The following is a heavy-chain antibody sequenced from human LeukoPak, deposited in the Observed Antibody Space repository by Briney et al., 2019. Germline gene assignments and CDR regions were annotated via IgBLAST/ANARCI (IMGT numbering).Heavy chain of an antibody. D-gene: IGHD2-2*01. J-gene: IGHJ4*02. CDR3: ARDVSPGVVTADLDY. CDR2: IKQDGSDK. CDR1: GFTFNTYW. V-gene: IGHV3-7*01. Sequence: GGSLRLSCVASGFTFNTYWMSWVRRAPGKGLEGVANIKQDGSDKYYMESVKGRFTISKDNAKNTLYLHMNSVRCEDTAVYYCARDVSPGVVTADLDYWGQGTLVTVSS.